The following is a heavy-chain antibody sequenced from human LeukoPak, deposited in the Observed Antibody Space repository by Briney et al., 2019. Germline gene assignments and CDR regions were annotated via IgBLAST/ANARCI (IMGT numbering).Heavy chain of an antibody. CDR1: GGSISSYY. CDR2: IYYSGST. J-gene: IGHJ4*02. Sequence: SETLSLTCTVSGGSISSYYWSWIRQPAGKGLEWIGYIYYSGSTNYNPSLKSRVTISVDTSKNQFSLKLSSVTAADTAVYYCARGPVAARSIDYWGQGTLVTVSS. CDR3: ARGPVAARSIDY. D-gene: IGHD6-6*01. V-gene: IGHV4-59*01.